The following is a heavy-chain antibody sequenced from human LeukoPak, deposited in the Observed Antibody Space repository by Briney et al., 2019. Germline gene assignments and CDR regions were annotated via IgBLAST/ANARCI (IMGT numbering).Heavy chain of an antibody. D-gene: IGHD1-26*01. V-gene: IGHV1-24*01. CDR1: GYTLTELS. J-gene: IGHJ3*02. Sequence: ASVKVSRKVSGYTLTELSMHWVRQAPGKGLEWMGGFDPEDGETIYAQKFQGRVTMTEDTSTNTAYMELSSLRSEDTAVYYCATAGPYSGSYYAFDIWGQGTMVTVSS. CDR3: ATAGPYSGSYYAFDI. CDR2: FDPEDGET.